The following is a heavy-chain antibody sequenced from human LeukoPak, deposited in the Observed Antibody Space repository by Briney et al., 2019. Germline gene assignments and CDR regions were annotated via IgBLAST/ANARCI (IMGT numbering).Heavy chain of an antibody. V-gene: IGHV4-59*01. D-gene: IGHD3-16*01. CDR1: GGSISSYY. CDR2: IYYSGST. CDR3: ARSRPFREVYYFDY. Sequence: SETLSLTCIVSGGSISSYYWSWIRQPPGKGLEWIGYIYYSGSTNYNPSLKSRVTISVDTSKNQFSLKLSSVTAADTAVYYCARSRPFREVYYFDYWGQGTLVTVSS. J-gene: IGHJ4*02.